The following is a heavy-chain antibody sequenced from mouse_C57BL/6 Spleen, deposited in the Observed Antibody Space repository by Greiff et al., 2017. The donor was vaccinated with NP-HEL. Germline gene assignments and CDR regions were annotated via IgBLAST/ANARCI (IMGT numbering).Heavy chain of an antibody. CDR2: ISSGGSYT. CDR1: GFTFSSYG. CDR3: ARRETAQAHFDY. V-gene: IGHV5-6*01. D-gene: IGHD3-2*02. J-gene: IGHJ2*01. Sequence: EVKLVESGGDLVKPGGSLKLSCAASGFTFSSYGMSWVRQTPDKRLEWVATISSGGSYTYYPDSVKGRFTISRDNAKNTLYLQMSSLKSEDTAMYYCARRETAQAHFDYWGQGTTLTVSS.